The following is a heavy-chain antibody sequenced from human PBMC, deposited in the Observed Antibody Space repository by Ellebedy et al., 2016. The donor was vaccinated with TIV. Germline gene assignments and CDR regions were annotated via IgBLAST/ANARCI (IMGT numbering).Heavy chain of an antibody. J-gene: IGHJ4*02. CDR2: ISSSSTTI. Sequence: PGGSLRLSCVASGFTFSSYSMDWVRRAPGKGLEWVSYISSSSTTIYYADFVKGRFTISRDNAKNSLYLQMNSLRAEDTAVYYCARAGGGFLEWLSQDYFDYWGQGTLVTVSS. CDR3: ARAGGGFLEWLSQDYFDY. D-gene: IGHD3-3*01. CDR1: GFTFSSYS. V-gene: IGHV3-48*01.